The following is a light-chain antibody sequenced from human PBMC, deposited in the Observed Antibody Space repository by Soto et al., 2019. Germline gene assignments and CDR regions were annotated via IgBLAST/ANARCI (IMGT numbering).Light chain of an antibody. V-gene: IGKV3-15*01. J-gene: IGKJ2*01. CDR3: QQYNKWPPQYT. CDR1: QSINSD. CDR2: GAS. Sequence: EIVMTQSPATLSVSPGERATLSCRASQSINSDLAWYQQKPGQAPRLLIYGASTRATDLPARISGSGSGKDLSLTISSLQSEYFAVYYCQQYNKWPPQYTFGQGTTQEIK.